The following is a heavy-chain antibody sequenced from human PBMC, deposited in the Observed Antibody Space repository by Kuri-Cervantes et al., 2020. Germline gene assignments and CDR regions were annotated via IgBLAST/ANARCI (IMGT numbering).Heavy chain of an antibody. V-gene: IGHV1-69*13. CDR2: MIPNFGTA. J-gene: IGHJ6*03. D-gene: IGHD2-15*01. CDR1: GATFSSYG. CDR3: ARGPNSCRGGSCYSGAGYYYYMDV. Sequence: SVNLSCKASGATFSSYGISWVRQAPGQGLEWMGGMIPNFGTANNANKFQGRVTITAGETTSTAYMELSSLRSEDTAVYYCARGPNSCRGGSCYSGAGYYYYMDVWGKGTTVTVSS.